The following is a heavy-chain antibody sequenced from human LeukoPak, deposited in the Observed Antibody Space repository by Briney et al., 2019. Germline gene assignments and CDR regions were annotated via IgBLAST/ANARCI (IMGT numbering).Heavy chain of an antibody. CDR3: ARLLWSNQNWLDP. V-gene: IGHV1-2*06. D-gene: IGHD3-10*01. CDR1: GYTFTGYY. J-gene: IGHJ5*02. Sequence: VASVKVSCKASGYTFTGYYMHWVRQAPGQGLEWMGRINPNSGGTNYAQKFQGRVTMTRDTSISTAYMGLSRLRSDDTAVYYCARLLWSNQNWLDPWGQGTLVTVSS. CDR2: INPNSGGT.